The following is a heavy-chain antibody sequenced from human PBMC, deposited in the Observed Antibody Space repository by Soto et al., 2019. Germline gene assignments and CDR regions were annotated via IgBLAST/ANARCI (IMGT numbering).Heavy chain of an antibody. CDR3: ARESTPRWYFDY. J-gene: IGHJ4*02. CDR1: GFTFGDYT. CDR2: LRSKTYGATT. Sequence: RLSCTGSGFTFGDYTFNWYRQAPGKGLEWVGLLRSKTYGATTEYAASVRGRFSFSRDDSRAVAYVQMDSLQTEDTAVYYCARESTPRWYFDYWGQGTLVTVPQ. V-gene: IGHV3-49*03. D-gene: IGHD2-15*01.